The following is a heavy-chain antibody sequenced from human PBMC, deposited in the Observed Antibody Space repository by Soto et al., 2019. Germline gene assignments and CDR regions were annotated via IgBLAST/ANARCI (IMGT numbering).Heavy chain of an antibody. CDR1: GYTFTSYG. V-gene: IGHV1-18*01. D-gene: IGHD6-13*01. CDR2: ISAYNGNT. CDR3: ARIPRASSRSFGWFDP. J-gene: IGHJ5*02. Sequence: QVQLVQSGAEVKKPGASVKVSCKASGYTFTSYGISWVRQAPGQGLEWMGWISAYNGNTNYAQKIQGRVTMTTDTPTSTAYMERRSVRSDDTAVYYCARIPRASSRSFGWFDPWGQGTLVTVSS.